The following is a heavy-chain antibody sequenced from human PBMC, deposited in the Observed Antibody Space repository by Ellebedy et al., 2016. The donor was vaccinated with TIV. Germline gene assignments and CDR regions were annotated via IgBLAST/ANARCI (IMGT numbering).Heavy chain of an antibody. CDR3: ATDEGGSYDS. V-gene: IGHV3-74*01. Sequence: GESLKISCATSGFTFTYTWMHWIRQAPGKGLEWVSRISLDGDIRGYAEFAKGRFTVSRDNTKNTLYLQMSGLRADDSAVYYCATDEGGSYDSWGQGTRVSVSS. J-gene: IGHJ4*02. CDR2: ISLDGDIR. CDR1: GFTFTYTW. D-gene: IGHD1-26*01.